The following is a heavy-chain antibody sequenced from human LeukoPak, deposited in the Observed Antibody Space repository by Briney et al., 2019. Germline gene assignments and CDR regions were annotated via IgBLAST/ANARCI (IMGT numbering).Heavy chain of an antibody. D-gene: IGHD2-15*01. J-gene: IGHJ4*02. CDR3: ARGVVAATEFFDY. V-gene: IGHV3-30*02. Sequence: PGGSLRLSCAASGFTFSSYGMHWVRQAPGKGLEWVAFIRYDGSNKYYADSVKGRFTISRDNSKNTLYLQVNSLRAEDTAVYYCARGVVAATEFFDYWGQGTLVTVSS. CDR1: GFTFSSYG. CDR2: IRYDGSNK.